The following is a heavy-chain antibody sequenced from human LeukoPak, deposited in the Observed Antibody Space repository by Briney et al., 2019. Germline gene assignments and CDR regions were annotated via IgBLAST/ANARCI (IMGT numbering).Heavy chain of an antibody. J-gene: IGHJ4*02. D-gene: IGHD3-10*01. CDR3: ARARRTYYYGSESYYNDY. Sequence: SETLSLTCAVYGGSFSGYYWSWIRQPPGKGLEWIGEINHSGSTNYNPSLKSRVTISVDTSKNQFSLKLSSVTAADTAVYYCARARRTYYYGSESYYNDYWGQGTLVTVSS. CDR1: GGSFSGYY. CDR2: INHSGST. V-gene: IGHV4-34*01.